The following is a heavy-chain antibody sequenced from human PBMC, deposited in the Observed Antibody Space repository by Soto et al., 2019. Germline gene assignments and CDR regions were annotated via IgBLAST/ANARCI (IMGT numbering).Heavy chain of an antibody. D-gene: IGHD1-26*01. Sequence: QPGGSLRLSCTGSGFTFGNYGMHWVRQAPGKGLEWVASTSYDGNNKYYADSLKGRFTISRDNSKKMVYLQMTSLGPEDTAVYYCAKGGGSARDFDSWGQGDMVTVSS. V-gene: IGHV3-30*18. CDR1: GFTFGNYG. CDR2: TSYDGNNK. CDR3: AKGGGSARDFDS. J-gene: IGHJ4*02.